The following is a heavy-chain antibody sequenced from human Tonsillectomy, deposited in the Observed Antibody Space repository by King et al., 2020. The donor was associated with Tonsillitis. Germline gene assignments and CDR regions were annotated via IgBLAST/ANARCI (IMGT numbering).Heavy chain of an antibody. D-gene: IGHD6-13*01. V-gene: IGHV4-59*01. J-gene: IGHJ4*02. CDR2: IYYRGST. Sequence: VQLQESGPGLVKPSETLSLTCTVSGDSITPYYWSWIRQPPGEGLEWIGYIYYRGSTNYNPSFKSRVTISVDTSKNQFSLRLRPVTAADTAIYYCARMYSSTWFDYWGQGTLVTVSS. CDR3: ARMYSSTWFDY. CDR1: GDSITPYY.